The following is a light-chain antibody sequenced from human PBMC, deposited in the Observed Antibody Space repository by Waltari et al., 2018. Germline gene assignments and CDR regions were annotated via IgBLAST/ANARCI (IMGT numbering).Light chain of an antibody. CDR1: QGVSNW. V-gene: IGKV1-12*01. J-gene: IGKJ5*01. CDR3: QQANSFPIT. Sequence: DIPMTQSPSSVSASVGDRVTITCRASQGVSNWLAWYQQKPGKAPKLLIYPASTLQSGVPSRFSGSGSGTDFTLTISSLQPEDFATYYCQQANSFPITFGQGTRLEIK. CDR2: PAS.